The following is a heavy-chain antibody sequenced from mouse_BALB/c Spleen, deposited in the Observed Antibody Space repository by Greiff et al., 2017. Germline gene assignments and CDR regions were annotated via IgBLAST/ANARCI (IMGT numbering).Heavy chain of an antibody. CDR3: ARSVGRGWYFDV. J-gene: IGHJ1*01. V-gene: IGHV14-3*02. Sequence: VQLQHSGAELVKPGASVKLSCTASGFNIKDTYMHWVKQRPEQGLEWIGRIDPANGNTKYDPKFQGKATITADTSSNTAYLQLSSLTSEDTAVYYCARSVGRGWYFDVWGAGTTVTVSS. CDR1: GFNIKDTY. D-gene: IGHD4-1*01. CDR2: IDPANGNT.